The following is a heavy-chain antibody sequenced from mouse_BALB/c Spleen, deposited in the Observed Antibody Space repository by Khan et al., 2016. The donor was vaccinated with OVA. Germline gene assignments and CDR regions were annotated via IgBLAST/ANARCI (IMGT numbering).Heavy chain of an antibody. CDR3: ARWPRGY. CDR2: IDPANGNT. CDR1: GYNIKDTY. V-gene: IGHV14-3*02. Sequence: MQLEESGAELVKPGASVKLSCTASGYNIKDTYMHWVKQRPEQGLEWIGRIDPANGNTEYDPKFQGKATITADTLSNTASLQLSSLTSEDTAVYYCARWPRGYWGQGTTLTVSS. J-gene: IGHJ2*01.